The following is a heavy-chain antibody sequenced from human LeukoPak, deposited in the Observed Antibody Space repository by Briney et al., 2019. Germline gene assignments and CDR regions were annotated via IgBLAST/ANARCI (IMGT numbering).Heavy chain of an antibody. CDR3: ARAGSSWYPFDY. Sequence: PSETLSLTCTVSGGSISSYYWSWIRQPPGKGLEWIGYIYYSGSTNYKPSLKSRVTISVDTSKNQFSLKLSSVTAADTAVYYCARAGSSWYPFDYWGQGTLVTVSS. CDR2: IYYSGST. D-gene: IGHD6-13*01. CDR1: GGSISSYY. J-gene: IGHJ4*02. V-gene: IGHV4-59*01.